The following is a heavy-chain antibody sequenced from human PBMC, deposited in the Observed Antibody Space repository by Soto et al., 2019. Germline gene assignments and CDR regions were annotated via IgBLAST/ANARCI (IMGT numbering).Heavy chain of an antibody. Sequence: ASVKVSCKASGYTFTSYDINWVRQATGQGLEWMGWMNPNSGNTGYAQKFQGRVTMTRNTSISTAYMELSSLRSEDTAVYYCARSQEILGDAFDIWGQGTMVTVSS. CDR2: MNPNSGNT. CDR3: ARSQEILGDAFDI. D-gene: IGHD7-27*01. CDR1: GYTFTSYD. J-gene: IGHJ3*02. V-gene: IGHV1-8*01.